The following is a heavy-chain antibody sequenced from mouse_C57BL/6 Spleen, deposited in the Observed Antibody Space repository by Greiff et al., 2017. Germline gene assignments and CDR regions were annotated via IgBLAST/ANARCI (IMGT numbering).Heavy chain of an antibody. Sequence: QVELQQSGAELVRPGASVTLSCKASGYTFTDYEMHWVKQTPVHGLEWIGAIDPETGGTAYNQKFKGKAILTADKSSSTAYMELRSLTSEDSAVYYCTRSGFAYWGQGTLVTVSA. CDR1: GYTFTDYE. J-gene: IGHJ3*01. V-gene: IGHV1-15*01. CDR3: TRSGFAY. CDR2: IDPETGGT.